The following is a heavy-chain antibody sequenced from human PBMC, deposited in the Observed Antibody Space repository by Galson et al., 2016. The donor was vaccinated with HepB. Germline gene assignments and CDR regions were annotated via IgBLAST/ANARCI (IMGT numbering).Heavy chain of an antibody. CDR3: AKDYSGYYFDGTGYYNAFDY. Sequence: SLRLSCAASAFTFTNYGMTWVRQAPGKGLEWVSAISGSGDKTYYADSMRGRFTISRDNSKNMLYLEMTSLREEDTAVYYCAKDYSGYYFDGTGYYNAFDYWGQGALVTVSS. V-gene: IGHV3-23*01. J-gene: IGHJ4*02. CDR2: ISGSGDKT. D-gene: IGHD3-22*01. CDR1: AFTFTNYG.